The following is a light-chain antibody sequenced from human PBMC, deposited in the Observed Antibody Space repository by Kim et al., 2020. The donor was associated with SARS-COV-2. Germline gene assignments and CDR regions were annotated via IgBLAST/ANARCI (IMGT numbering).Light chain of an antibody. CDR2: AAS. J-gene: IGKJ1*01. Sequence: AIRMTQSPSSFSASTGDGVTITCRASQGISSYLAWYQQKPGKAPKLLIYAASTLQSGVPSRFSGSGSGTDFTLTISYLQSEDFATYYCQQYYSYPTWTFGQGTKVDIK. V-gene: IGKV1-8*01. CDR1: QGISSY. CDR3: QQYYSYPTWT.